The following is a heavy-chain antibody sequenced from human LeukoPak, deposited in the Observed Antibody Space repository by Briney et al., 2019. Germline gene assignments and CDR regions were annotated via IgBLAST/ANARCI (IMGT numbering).Heavy chain of an antibody. CDR2: FYYTGST. D-gene: IGHD4-23*01. CDR3: ARGGNALDY. Sequence: SETLSLTCTVSGGSISTYYWSWIRQPPGKGLDWIGSFYYTGSTNYNPSLRSRVTISLDTSKNQISLRLSSVTAADGALYYCARGGNALDYWGQGTLVTVSS. V-gene: IGHV4-59*01. CDR1: GGSISTYY. J-gene: IGHJ4*02.